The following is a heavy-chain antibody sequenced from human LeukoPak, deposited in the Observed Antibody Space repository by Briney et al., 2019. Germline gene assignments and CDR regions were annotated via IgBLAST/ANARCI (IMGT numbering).Heavy chain of an antibody. CDR3: ARDQGSMIVVRTTTWYSAL. CDR2: INQDVSEL. CDR1: VFTFSKNW. V-gene: IGHV3-7*01. Sequence: RGCLRLSRAASVFTFSKNWMSCGPQALGKGLECLANINQDVSELYYVESVKGRFNITRDNGKNSLYLQINSLRADYTAVYNCARDQGSMIVVRTTTWYSALSDRRTLVTVPS. D-gene: IGHD3-22*01. J-gene: IGHJ2*01.